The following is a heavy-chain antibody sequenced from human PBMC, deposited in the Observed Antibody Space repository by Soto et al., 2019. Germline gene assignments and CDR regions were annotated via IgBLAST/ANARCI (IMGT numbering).Heavy chain of an antibody. CDR1: GDSINNYF. V-gene: IGHV4-59*01. D-gene: IGHD5-18*01. CDR2: ISYSGST. CDR3: ARARQRDTARGLDV. Sequence: SETLSLTCTVSGDSINNYFWNWIRQSPGEGLEWVVYISYSGSTSSNPSLPSRVTISSDTSKNPVSLELSSVTAADTAVYYCARARQRDTARGLDVGG. J-gene: IGHJ6*02.